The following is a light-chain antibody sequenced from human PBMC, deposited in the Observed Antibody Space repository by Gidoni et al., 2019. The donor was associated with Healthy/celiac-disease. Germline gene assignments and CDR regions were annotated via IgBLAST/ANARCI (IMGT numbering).Light chain of an antibody. Sequence: DIQMTQCPSTLSASVGDSVTITCRASQSISSWLAWYQQKPGKAPKLLIYKASSLESGVPSRFSGSGSGTEFTLTISSLQPDDFATYYCQQYNSYLCSFXQXTKLEIK. CDR3: QQYNSYLCS. J-gene: IGKJ2*04. V-gene: IGKV1-5*03. CDR2: KAS. CDR1: QSISSW.